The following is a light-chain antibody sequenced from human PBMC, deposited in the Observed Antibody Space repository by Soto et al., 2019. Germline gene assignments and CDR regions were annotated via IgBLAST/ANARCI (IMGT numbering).Light chain of an antibody. CDR2: EVS. Sequence: QSLLTSPASLSGSPGQSITISCTGTSSDVGGYNFVSWYQQHPGRAPKLLIYEVSRRPSGVSNRFSGSKSGDTASLTISGLQAEDEADYYCYSYRGYYTRVFGTGTKVTVL. J-gene: IGLJ1*01. CDR3: YSYRGYYTRV. V-gene: IGLV2-14*01. CDR1: SSDVGGYNF.